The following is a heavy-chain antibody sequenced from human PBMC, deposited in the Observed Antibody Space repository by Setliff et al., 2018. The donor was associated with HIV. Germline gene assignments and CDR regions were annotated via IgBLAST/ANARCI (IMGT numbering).Heavy chain of an antibody. CDR2: IHQSGST. V-gene: IGHV4-38-2*02. J-gene: IGHJ5*02. Sequence: PSETLSLTCTVSGYSISSGYYWGWIRQPPGKGLEWIGSIHQSGSTYYNPSLESRLTISVDTAKNQFSLKLSSVTAADTAVYYCAAATTLLSPRAWGQGTLVTSPQ. D-gene: IGHD2-15*01. CDR1: GYSISSGYY. CDR3: AAATTLLSPRA.